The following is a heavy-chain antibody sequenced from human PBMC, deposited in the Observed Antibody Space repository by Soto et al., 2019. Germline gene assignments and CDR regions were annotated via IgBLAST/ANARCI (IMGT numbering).Heavy chain of an antibody. CDR1: GSIFSGYG. CDR3: GRDGIGGTAFRGFCVY. D-gene: IGHD1-7*01. J-gene: IGHJ4*01. Sequence: EQLVESGGGVVQPGRSLRLSCAASGSIFSGYGMHWVRQAPGKGLEWVAVIWYDGSNKYYADSVKGRFTISSDNSKNMLYLQMDSLRAEDTAVYYCGRDGIGGTAFRGFCVYWGRGTLVTVSS. CDR2: IWYDGSNK. V-gene: IGHV3-33*01.